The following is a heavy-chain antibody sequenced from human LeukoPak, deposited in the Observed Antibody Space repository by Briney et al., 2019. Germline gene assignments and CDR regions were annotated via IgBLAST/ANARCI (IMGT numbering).Heavy chain of an antibody. CDR1: GFTFSSYW. CDR3: ARAGRGLRYFDWLTYDY. V-gene: IGHV3-74*01. D-gene: IGHD3-9*01. Sequence: GGSLRLSCAASGFTFSSYWMHWVRQAPGKGLMWVSRINSDGNSTNYADSVKGRFTISRDNAKNTLYLQMNSLRAEDTAVYYCARAGRGLRYFDWLTYDYWGQGTLVTVSS. J-gene: IGHJ4*02. CDR2: INSDGNST.